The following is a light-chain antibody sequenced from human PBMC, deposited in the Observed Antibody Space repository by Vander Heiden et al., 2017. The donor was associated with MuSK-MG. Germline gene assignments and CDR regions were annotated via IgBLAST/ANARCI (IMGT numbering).Light chain of an antibody. CDR1: QSVSSY. J-gene: IGKJ3*01. CDR3: QQLSK. V-gene: IGKV3-11*01. CDR2: DAS. Sequence: EIVLTQSPATLSLSPGERATLSCRASQSVSSYLAGDQQKPGQAPRLLIYDASNRATGIKDRFSGSGSGTDFTLTISSIEPDDFEGHDGQQLSKFGHGTKVDIK.